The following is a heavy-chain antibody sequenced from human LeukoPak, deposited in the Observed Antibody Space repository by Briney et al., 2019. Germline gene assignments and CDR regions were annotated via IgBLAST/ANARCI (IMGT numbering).Heavy chain of an antibody. Sequence: PSETLSLTCAVYGGSFSGYYWSWIRQPPGKGLEWIGEINHSGSTNYNPSLKSRVTISVDTSKNQFSLKLSSVTAADTAVYYCARGATGYYFDYWGQGTLVTVSS. V-gene: IGHV4-34*01. J-gene: IGHJ4*02. CDR2: INHSGST. CDR3: ARGATGYYFDY. D-gene: IGHD7-27*01. CDR1: GGSFSGYY.